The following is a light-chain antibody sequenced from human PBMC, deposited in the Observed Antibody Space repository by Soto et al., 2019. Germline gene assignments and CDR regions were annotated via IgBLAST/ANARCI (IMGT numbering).Light chain of an antibody. CDR2: DVS. Sequence: QSALTQPASVSGSPGQSITISCTGTSSDVGGYNFVSWYQHHHGKAPKLMIYDVSNRPSGVSNRFSGSKSGNTASLTISWLQAEDAAEYYCNSYTSSSTVVFGGGNKLTVL. V-gene: IGLV2-14*03. CDR1: SSDVGGYNF. J-gene: IGLJ2*01. CDR3: NSYTSSSTVV.